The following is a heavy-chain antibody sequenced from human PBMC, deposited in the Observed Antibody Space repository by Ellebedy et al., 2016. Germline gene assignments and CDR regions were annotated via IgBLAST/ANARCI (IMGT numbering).Heavy chain of an antibody. D-gene: IGHD3-10*01. CDR3: ATDLHPFTRGWGY. CDR1: GFTFSGFA. V-gene: IGHV3-21*01. Sequence: GGSLRLSCAASGFTFSGFAMNWVRQAPGKGLEWVSSISSTATYIYYADSVKGRFTISRDNAGNSLYLQMNGLRVEDTAIYYCATDLHPFTRGWGYWGQGTLVTVSS. CDR2: ISSTATYI. J-gene: IGHJ4*02.